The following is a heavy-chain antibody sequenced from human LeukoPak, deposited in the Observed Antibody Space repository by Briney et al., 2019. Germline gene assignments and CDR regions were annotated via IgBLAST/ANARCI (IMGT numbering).Heavy chain of an antibody. CDR3: ARLSGNNFDY. J-gene: IGHJ4*02. D-gene: IGHD1-14*01. Sequence: KGLEWIGSIYYSGSTYYNPSLKSRVTISVDTSKNQFSLKLSSVTAADTAVYYCARLSGNNFDYWGQGTLVTVSS. CDR2: IYYSGST. V-gene: IGHV4-39*01.